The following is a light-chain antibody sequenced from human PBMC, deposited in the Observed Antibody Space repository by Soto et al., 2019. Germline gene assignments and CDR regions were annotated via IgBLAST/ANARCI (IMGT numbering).Light chain of an antibody. J-gene: IGKJ4*01. V-gene: IGKV3-15*01. Sequence: EIVMTQSPATLSVSPGERATLSCRASQSVSSNLAWYQQKPGQAPRLLIYCASTRATGIPARFSGSRSGTDFTLTISSLESEDFAVYYCQQYANWPLTFGGGTKVEIK. CDR1: QSVSSN. CDR3: QQYANWPLT. CDR2: CAS.